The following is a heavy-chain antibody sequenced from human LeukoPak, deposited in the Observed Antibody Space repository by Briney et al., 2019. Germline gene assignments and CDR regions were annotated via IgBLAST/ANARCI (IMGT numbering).Heavy chain of an antibody. CDR3: AREFRLRFDP. CDR1: GGSITSDGSY. D-gene: IGHD3-3*01. Sequence: SQTLSLTCTVSGGSITSDGSYWSWIRRPAGEGLEWIGRIYSSGSTNYNPSLKSRVTISVDTSKNQFSLNLSSVTAADTAVYYCAREFRLRFDPWGQGTLVTVSS. V-gene: IGHV4-61*02. J-gene: IGHJ5*02. CDR2: IYSSGST.